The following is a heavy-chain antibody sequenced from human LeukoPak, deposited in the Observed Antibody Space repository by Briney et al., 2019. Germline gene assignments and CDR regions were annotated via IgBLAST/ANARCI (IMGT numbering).Heavy chain of an antibody. CDR1: GGSITSFY. V-gene: IGHV4-59*01. CDR2: IYYSGST. D-gene: IGHD2-15*01. CDR3: ARRGRAQGPLSL. J-gene: IGHJ3*01. Sequence: SETLSLTCTVSGGSITSFYWSWIRQPPGKGLEWIGYIYYSGSTNYNPSLKSRVTISVDTSKNQFSLNLSSVTAADTAVYCCARRGRAQGPLSLWGQGTMVTVSS.